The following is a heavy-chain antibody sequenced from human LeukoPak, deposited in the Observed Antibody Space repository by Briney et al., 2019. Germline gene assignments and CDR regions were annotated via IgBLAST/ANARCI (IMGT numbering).Heavy chain of an antibody. CDR2: IYPGDSDT. J-gene: IGHJ4*02. V-gene: IGHV5-51*01. D-gene: IGHD3-22*01. Sequence: GESLKISCKGSGYSFTSYWIGWVRQMPGKGLEWMGIIYPGDSDTRYSPYFQGQVTISADKSISTAYLQWSSLKASDTAMYYCARKGAYYDSSGHIDYWGQGTLVTVSS. CDR1: GYSFTSYW. CDR3: ARKGAYYDSSGHIDY.